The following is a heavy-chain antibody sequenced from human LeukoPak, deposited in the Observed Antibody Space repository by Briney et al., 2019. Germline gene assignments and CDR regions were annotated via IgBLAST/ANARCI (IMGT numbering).Heavy chain of an antibody. CDR3: ARGTSTADY. V-gene: IGHV3-21*01. J-gene: IGHJ4*02. Sequence: GGSLRLSCAASGFTFSSYTMNWVRQAPGKGLEWVSSIRSSGEDVYYADSVKGRFTISRDNAKNSLYLQMNSLRAEDTALYYCARGTSTADYWSQGTLVTVSS. CDR2: IRSSGEDV. CDR1: GFTFSSYT.